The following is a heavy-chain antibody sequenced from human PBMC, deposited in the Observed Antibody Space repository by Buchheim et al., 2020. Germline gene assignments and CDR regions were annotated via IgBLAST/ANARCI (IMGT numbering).Heavy chain of an antibody. V-gene: IGHV3-30*18. CDR2: ISYDGSNK. CDR3: AKACSGPSFDY. J-gene: IGHJ4*02. CDR1: GFTFSSYG. Sequence: QVQLVESGGEVVQPGRSLRLSCAASGFTFSSYGMHWVRQAPGQGLEWVAVISYDGSNKNYADSLKGRFTISRDNSKNTLYLQMNSLRAEDTAAYYCAKACSGPSFDYWGKGTL. D-gene: IGHD2-15*01.